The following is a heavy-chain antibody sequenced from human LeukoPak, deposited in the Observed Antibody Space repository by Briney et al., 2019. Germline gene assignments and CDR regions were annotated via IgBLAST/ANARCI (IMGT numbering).Heavy chain of an antibody. D-gene: IGHD6-13*01. J-gene: IGHJ4*02. CDR3: AKFRGSSSWYGGDYFDY. CDR1: GFTLSSYA. Sequence: GGTLRLSCAASGFTLSSYAMSWVRRAPAKGLEWVSAVSGSGGSTYYADSVKSRFTISRDNSKNTLYLQMNSLRAEDTAVYYCAKFRGSSSWYGGDYFDYWGQGTLVTVSS. V-gene: IGHV3-23*01. CDR2: VSGSGGST.